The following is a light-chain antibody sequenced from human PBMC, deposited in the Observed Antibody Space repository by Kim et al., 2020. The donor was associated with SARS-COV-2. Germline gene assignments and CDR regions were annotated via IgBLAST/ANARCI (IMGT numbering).Light chain of an antibody. CDR2: DAS. CDR3: QHYHTSPYT. V-gene: IGKV3-20*01. J-gene: IGKJ2*01. Sequence: EIVLTQSPGTLSLSPGERATLSCRASQSVRSSYLAWYQHKPGQAPRLLIYDASCRATGIPDRFSGSGSGTDFTLTISRLEPEDFAVYYCQHYHTSPYTFGQGTKLEI. CDR1: QSVRSSY.